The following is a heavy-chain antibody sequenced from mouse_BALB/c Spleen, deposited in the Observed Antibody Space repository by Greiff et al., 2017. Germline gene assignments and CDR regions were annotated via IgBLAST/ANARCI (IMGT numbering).Heavy chain of an antibody. CDR1: GFTFSSYT. J-gene: IGHJ2*01. D-gene: IGHD2-4*01. CDR3: TRATTMITEYYCDY. Sequence: EVMLVESGGGLVKPGGSLKLSCAASGFTFSSYTMSWVRQTPEKRLEWVATISSGGSYTYYPDSVKGRFTISRDNAKNTLYLQMSSLKSEDTAMYYCTRATTMITEYYCDYWGQGTTLTVSS. V-gene: IGHV5-6-4*01. CDR2: ISSGGSYT.